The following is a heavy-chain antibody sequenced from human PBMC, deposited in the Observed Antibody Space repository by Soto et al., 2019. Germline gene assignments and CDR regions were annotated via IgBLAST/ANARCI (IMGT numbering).Heavy chain of an antibody. Sequence: PGGSLRLSCAASGFPFRNFAMAWVRQAPGKGLEWVSIISNSGSSTYHGDSVKGRFTTSRDNSKGTLSLHMRGVRIDDTAVYFCARADLLWDSFDLWGQGTLVPVSS. CDR3: ARADLLWDSFDL. CDR1: GFPFRNFA. J-gene: IGHJ4*02. CDR2: ISNSGSST. D-gene: IGHD2-2*01. V-gene: IGHV3-23*05.